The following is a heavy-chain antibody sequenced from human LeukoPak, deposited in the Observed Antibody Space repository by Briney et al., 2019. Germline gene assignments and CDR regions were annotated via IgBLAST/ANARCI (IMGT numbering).Heavy chain of an antibody. CDR3: AKTKGYSYGYYFDY. CDR2: MSYDGFNK. Sequence: AGGSLRLSCAASLFTFTIYAMQWVRHSLGRGGEWGALMSYDGFNKYYADSVKGRFTISRDNSKNTLYLQMNSLRAEDTAVYYCAKTKGYSYGYYFDYWGQGTLVTVSS. V-gene: IGHV3-30*18. CDR1: LFTFTIYA. D-gene: IGHD5-18*01. J-gene: IGHJ4*02.